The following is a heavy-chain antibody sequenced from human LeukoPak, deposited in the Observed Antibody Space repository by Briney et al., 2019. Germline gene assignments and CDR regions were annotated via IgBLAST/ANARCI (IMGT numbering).Heavy chain of an antibody. V-gene: IGHV1-2*06. Sequence: GASVKVSCKASGYTFTGYYMHWVRQAPGQGPEWMGRINPNSGGTNYAQKFQGRVTMTRDTSISTAYMELSRLRSDDTAVYYCARAPNSGSYYPDYYYYMDVWGKGTTVTVSS. CDR2: INPNSGGT. D-gene: IGHD1-26*01. CDR3: ARAPNSGSYYPDYYYYMDV. J-gene: IGHJ6*03. CDR1: GYTFTGYY.